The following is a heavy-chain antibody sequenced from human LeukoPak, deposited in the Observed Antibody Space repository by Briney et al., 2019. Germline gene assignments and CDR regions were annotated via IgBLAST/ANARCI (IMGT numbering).Heavy chain of an antibody. CDR2: ISSSSSTI. CDR3: ARALDTAMVTNDY. J-gene: IGHJ4*02. D-gene: IGHD5-18*01. CDR1: GFTFNTYS. V-gene: IGHV3-48*01. Sequence: GGSLRLSCAVSGFTFNTYSMNWVRQAPGKGLEWISYISSSSSTIYYADSVKGRFTISRDNAKNILYLQMNSLRSDDTAVYYCARALDTAMVTNDYWGQGTLVTVSS.